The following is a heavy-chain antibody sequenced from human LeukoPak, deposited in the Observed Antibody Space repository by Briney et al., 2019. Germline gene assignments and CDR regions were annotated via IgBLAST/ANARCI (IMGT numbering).Heavy chain of an antibody. D-gene: IGHD6-13*01. Sequence: ASETLSLTCTVSGGPISSGDYYWSWIRQPPGKGLEWIGYIYYSGSTYYNPSLKSRVTISVDTSKNQFSLKLSSVTAADTAVYYCARGSLVQSIDYWGQGTLVTVSS. CDR1: GGPISSGDYY. J-gene: IGHJ4*02. CDR3: ARGSLVQSIDY. V-gene: IGHV4-30-4*08. CDR2: IYYSGST.